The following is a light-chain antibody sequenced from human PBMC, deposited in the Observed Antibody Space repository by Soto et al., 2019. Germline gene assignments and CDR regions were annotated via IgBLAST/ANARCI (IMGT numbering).Light chain of an antibody. CDR3: SSYAGSNNLV. CDR2: EVN. Sequence: QSVLTQPPSASGSPGQSVTVSCTGTSSDVGGYKYVSWYQQHPGEAPKLMIYEVNKRPSGVPDRFSGSKSGNTASLTVSGLQAEDQADYYCSSYAGSNNLVFGGGTKVTVL. V-gene: IGLV2-8*01. J-gene: IGLJ2*01. CDR1: SSDVGGYKY.